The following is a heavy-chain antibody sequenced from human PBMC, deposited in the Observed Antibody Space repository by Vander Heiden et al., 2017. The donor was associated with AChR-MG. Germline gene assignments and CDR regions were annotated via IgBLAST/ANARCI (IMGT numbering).Heavy chain of an antibody. V-gene: IGHV3-23*01. Sequence: EGQLLESGGGLVQPGGSLRLSCPASGCTFSRYAMSWVRQAPGKGLEWVSAISGSGGSTYYADSVKVRFTISRDNSKNTLYLQMNSLRAEDTAVYYCAKGIAAAVYYYYGMDVWGQGTTVTVSS. CDR2: ISGSGGST. D-gene: IGHD6-13*01. J-gene: IGHJ6*02. CDR3: AKGIAAAVYYYYGMDV. CDR1: GCTFSRYA.